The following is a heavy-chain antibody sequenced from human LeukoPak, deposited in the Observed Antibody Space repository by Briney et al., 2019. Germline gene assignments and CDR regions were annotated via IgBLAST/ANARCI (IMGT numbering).Heavy chain of an antibody. Sequence: ASVKVSCKASGYTFTGYYMHWVRQAPGQGLEWMGWINPNSGATNYAEKFQGRVTITRDTSINTAYMEVSRLRSDDTAVYYCARGAVAANCNGGDCHFDYWGQGTLVTVSS. CDR3: ARGAVAANCNGGDCHFDY. D-gene: IGHD2-21*02. CDR1: GYTFTGYY. V-gene: IGHV1-2*02. J-gene: IGHJ4*02. CDR2: INPNSGAT.